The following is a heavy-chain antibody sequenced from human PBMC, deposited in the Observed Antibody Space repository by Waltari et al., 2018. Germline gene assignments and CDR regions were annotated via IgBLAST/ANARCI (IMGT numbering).Heavy chain of an antibody. CDR1: GGTFSSYA. CDR3: ARDFWSGYYPNYGMDV. D-gene: IGHD3-3*01. V-gene: IGHV1-69*08. Sequence: QVQLVQSGAEVKKPGSSVKVSCKASGGTFSSYAISWVLQAPGQGLEWMGRIIPIFGTANYAQKFQGRVTITADKSTSTAYMELSSLRSEDTAVYYCARDFWSGYYPNYGMDVWGQGTTVTVSS. J-gene: IGHJ6*02. CDR2: IIPIFGTA.